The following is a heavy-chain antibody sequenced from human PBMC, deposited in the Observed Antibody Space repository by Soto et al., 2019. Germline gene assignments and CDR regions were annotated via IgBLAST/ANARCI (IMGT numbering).Heavy chain of an antibody. J-gene: IGHJ4*02. V-gene: IGHV1-69*01. CDR3: ARGGTTVYLHYFDY. Sequence: QVQLVQSGAEVKKPGSSVKVSCKASGGTFSSYAISWVRQAPGQGLEWMGGIIPIFGTANYAQKFQGRVTITADESTSTDYMELSSLRSEDTAVYYCARGGTTVYLHYFDYWGQGTLVTVSS. D-gene: IGHD4-17*01. CDR2: IIPIFGTA. CDR1: GGTFSSYA.